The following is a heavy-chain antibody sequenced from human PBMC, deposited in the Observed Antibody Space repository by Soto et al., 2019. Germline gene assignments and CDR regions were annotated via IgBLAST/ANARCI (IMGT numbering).Heavy chain of an antibody. V-gene: IGHV1-18*01. CDR1: GYTFTSYG. J-gene: IGHJ5*02. D-gene: IGHD3-16*01. CDR2: ISAYNGNT. Sequence: QVQLVQSGAEVKKPGASVKVSCKASGYTFTSYGISWVRQAPGQGLEWMGWISAYNGNTNYAQKLQGRVTMTTDTSTSTDYMELRRLRSDDTAGYYCARKVTYRRPNPYNWFDPWGQGTLVTVSS. CDR3: ARKVTYRRPNPYNWFDP.